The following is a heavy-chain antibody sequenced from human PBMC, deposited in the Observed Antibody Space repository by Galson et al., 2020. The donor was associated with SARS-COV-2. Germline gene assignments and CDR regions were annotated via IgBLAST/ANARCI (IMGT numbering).Heavy chain of an antibody. CDR2: IDWDDDK. CDR3: ARIPYGRHLGAFDI. J-gene: IGHJ3*02. D-gene: IGHD4-17*01. Sequence: ESGPTLVKPTQTLTLTCTFSGFSLSTSGMCVSWIRQPPGKALEWLARIDWDDDKYYSTSLKTRLTISKDTSKNQVVLTMTNMDPVDTATYYCARIPYGRHLGAFDIWGQGTIVTVSS. CDR1: GFSLSTSGMC. V-gene: IGHV2-70*11.